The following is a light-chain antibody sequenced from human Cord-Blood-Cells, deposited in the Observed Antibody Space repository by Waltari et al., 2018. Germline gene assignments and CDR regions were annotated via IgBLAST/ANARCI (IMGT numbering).Light chain of an antibody. CDR3: QQYGSSSYT. V-gene: IGKV3-20*01. Sequence: EIVLTQSPGTLSLSPGERATLSCRASQSVSSSYLAWYQQKPSQPPRLLIYGASSRATGIPDRFSGSGSGTDFTLTISRLEPEDFAVYYCQQYGSSSYTFGQGTKLEIK. J-gene: IGKJ2*01. CDR1: QSVSSSY. CDR2: GAS.